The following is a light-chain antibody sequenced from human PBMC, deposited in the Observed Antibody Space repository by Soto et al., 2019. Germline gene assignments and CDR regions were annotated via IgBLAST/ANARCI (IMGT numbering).Light chain of an antibody. CDR3: QQSYSTPLG. Sequence: DIQMTQSPSSLSASVGDRVTITCRASQSITSYLNWYQQKPGKAPKLLIYAASSLQSGVPSRFSGSGSGTDFTLTISCLQPEDFATYFCQQSYSTPLGLGQGTRLEIK. CDR2: AAS. V-gene: IGKV1-39*01. J-gene: IGKJ5*01. CDR1: QSITSY.